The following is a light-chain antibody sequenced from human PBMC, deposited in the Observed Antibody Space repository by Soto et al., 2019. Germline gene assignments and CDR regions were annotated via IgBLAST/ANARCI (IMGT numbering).Light chain of an antibody. CDR1: QSVSSK. CDR3: QQYNNPPHT. Sequence: DIVLTQSPATLSVSPGERATLSCRASQSVSSKLAWFQQKPGQAPSLLIYGASNRAIGIPARFSGSGSGTEFTLTISSLQSEDFAVYYCQQYNNPPHTFGQGTKLEIK. J-gene: IGKJ2*01. V-gene: IGKV3-15*01. CDR2: GAS.